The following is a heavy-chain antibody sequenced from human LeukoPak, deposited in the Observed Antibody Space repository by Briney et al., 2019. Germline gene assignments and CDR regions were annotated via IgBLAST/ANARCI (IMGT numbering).Heavy chain of an antibody. CDR2: INHSGST. CDR3: ARRRAYYYGSGSPV. V-gene: IGHV4-34*01. J-gene: IGHJ4*02. CDR1: GGSFSGYY. D-gene: IGHD3-10*01. Sequence: PSETLSLTCAVYGGSFSGYYWSWIRQPPGKGLEWIGEINHSGSTNYNPSLKSRVTISVDTSKNQFSLKLSSVTAADTAVYYCARRRAYYYGSGSPVWGEGTLVTVSS.